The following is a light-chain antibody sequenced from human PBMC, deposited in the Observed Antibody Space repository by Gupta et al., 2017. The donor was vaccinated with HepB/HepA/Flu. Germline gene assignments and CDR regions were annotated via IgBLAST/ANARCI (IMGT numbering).Light chain of an antibody. V-gene: IGKV1-39*01. J-gene: IGKJ2*01. Sequence: DIQMTQFPSSLSANVGDRVSITCRASQSVLRSFNRFQQKPGRPPKLLIYDAVSLQPGVPSRFRPFVSGTEFTLTINGLQADDFATYFCQQTYTIPFTFGQGTKLEVE. CDR1: QSVLRS. CDR3: QQTYTIPFT. CDR2: DAV.